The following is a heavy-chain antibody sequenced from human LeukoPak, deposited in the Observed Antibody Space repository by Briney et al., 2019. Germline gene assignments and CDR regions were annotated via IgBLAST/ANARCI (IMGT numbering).Heavy chain of an antibody. CDR1: GFTFSNYA. CDR3: AKGGAYCSGGSCSNFDC. CDR2: IRGSGDDT. Sequence: GGSLRLSCAASGFTFSNYAMSWVRQAPGKGLEWVSRIRGSGDDTHYADSVRGRFTISRDNSKNTLYLQMNSLRAEDTAVYFCAKGGAYCSGGSCSNFDCWGQGTLVTVSS. D-gene: IGHD2-15*01. J-gene: IGHJ4*02. V-gene: IGHV3-23*01.